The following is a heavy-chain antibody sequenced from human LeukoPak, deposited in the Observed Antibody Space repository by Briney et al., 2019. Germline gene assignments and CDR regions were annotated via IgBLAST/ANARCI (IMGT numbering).Heavy chain of an antibody. CDR1: GFTFSSYG. J-gene: IGHJ4*02. V-gene: IGHV3-30*02. CDR3: AKTGSWGSSNYYFDY. CDR2: IRYDGGKK. D-gene: IGHD2-15*01. Sequence: GGSLRLSCAASGFTFSSYGMHWVRQAPGKGLEWVAFIRYDGGKKYYADSVKGRFTISRDNSKNTLYLQMNSLRAEDTALYYCAKTGSWGSSNYYFDYWGQGTLVTVSS.